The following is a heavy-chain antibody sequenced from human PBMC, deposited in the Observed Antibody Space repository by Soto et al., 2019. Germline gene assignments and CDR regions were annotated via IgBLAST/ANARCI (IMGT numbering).Heavy chain of an antibody. V-gene: IGHV3-30-3*01. J-gene: IGHJ6*02. CDR2: ISYDGSNK. Sequence: QVQLVESGGGVVQPGRSLRLSCAASGFTFSSYAMHWVRQAPGKGLEWVAVISYDGSNKYYADSVKGRFTISRDNSKNTLYLQMNSLRAEDTAVYYCARDHTIFGVVITNYYYYGMDVWGQGTTVTVSS. CDR3: ARDHTIFGVVITNYYYYGMDV. CDR1: GFTFSSYA. D-gene: IGHD3-3*01.